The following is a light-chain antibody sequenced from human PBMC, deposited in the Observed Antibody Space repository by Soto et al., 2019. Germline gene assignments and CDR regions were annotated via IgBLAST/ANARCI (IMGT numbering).Light chain of an antibody. V-gene: IGKV1-5*01. CDR3: QQYKTIPS. CDR1: QIISSW. CDR2: NAS. Sequence: DIQMTQSPPTLSASVGDRVTITCRASQIISSWLAWYLQEPGKAPRLLMYNASSLESGVPSRFSGSGSGTEFTLTISSLQPDDFATYYCQQYKTIPSFGQGTKLEI. J-gene: IGKJ2*01.